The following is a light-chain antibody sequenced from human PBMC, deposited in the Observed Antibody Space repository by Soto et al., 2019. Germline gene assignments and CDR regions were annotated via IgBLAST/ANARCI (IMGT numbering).Light chain of an antibody. CDR2: DVS. CDR3: QHYGGMWA. Sequence: DIQMTQSPSTVSAYVGDSVSITCRASQSITTWLAWYQQRPGKAPKLLIYDVSSLQSGVPSRFSGSGSGTEFILSINSLQPDDFATYYCQHYGGMWAFGQGTKVDIK. V-gene: IGKV1-5*01. J-gene: IGKJ1*01. CDR1: QSITTW.